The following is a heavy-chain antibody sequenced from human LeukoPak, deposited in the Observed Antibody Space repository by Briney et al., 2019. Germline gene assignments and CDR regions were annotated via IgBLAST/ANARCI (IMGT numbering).Heavy chain of an antibody. D-gene: IGHD4-17*01. CDR3: ARDRGYGDHAFDY. V-gene: IGHV3-33*01. J-gene: IGHJ4*02. CDR2: IWYDGSNK. Sequence: GGSLRLSCAASGFTFSSYGMHWVRQAPGKGLEWVAVIWYDGSNKYYADSVKGRFTISRDNSKNTLYLQMNSLRAEDTAVYYCARDRGYGDHAFDYWGQGTLVTVSS. CDR1: GFTFSSYG.